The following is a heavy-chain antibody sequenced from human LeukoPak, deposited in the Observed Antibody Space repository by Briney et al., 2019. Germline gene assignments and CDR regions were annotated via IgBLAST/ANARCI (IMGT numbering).Heavy chain of an antibody. CDR1: GGSFSGYY. CDR2: INHSGST. J-gene: IGHJ4*02. V-gene: IGHV4-34*01. D-gene: IGHD3-10*01. CDR3: AREASGYFDY. Sequence: KPSETLSLTCAVYGGSFSGYYWSWIRQPPGKGLEWIGEINHSGSTNYNPSLKSRVTISADTSKNQFSLKLSSVTAADTAVYYCAREASGYFDYWGQGTLVTVSS.